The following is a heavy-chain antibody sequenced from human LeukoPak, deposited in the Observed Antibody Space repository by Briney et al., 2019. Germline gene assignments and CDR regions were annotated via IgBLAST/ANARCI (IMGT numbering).Heavy chain of an antibody. V-gene: IGHV3-30-3*01. CDR3: AKAAYCGGDCYFSTD. D-gene: IGHD2-21*02. J-gene: IGHJ4*02. CDR2: ISYDGNNK. Sequence: PGTSLRLSCAASGFPFSSYAMHWVRQAPGKGLEWVALISYDGNNKYYADSVKGRFTISRDNAKNSLYLQMNSLRAEDTAVYYCAKAAYCGGDCYFSTDWGQGTLVTVSS. CDR1: GFPFSSYA.